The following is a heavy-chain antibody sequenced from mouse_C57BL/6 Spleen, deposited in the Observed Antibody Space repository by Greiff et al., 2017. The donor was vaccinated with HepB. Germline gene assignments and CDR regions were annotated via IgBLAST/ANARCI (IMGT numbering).Heavy chain of an antibody. CDR1: GFTFSSYA. Sequence: EVNVVESGGGLVKPGGSLKLSCAASGFTFSSYAMSWVRQTPEKRLEWVATISDGGSYTYYPDNVKGRFTISRDNAKNNLYLQMSHLKSEDTAMYYCALNFGRFAYWGQGTLVTVSA. CDR2: ISDGGSYT. CDR3: ALNFGRFAY. V-gene: IGHV5-4*03. D-gene: IGHD3-1*01. J-gene: IGHJ3*01.